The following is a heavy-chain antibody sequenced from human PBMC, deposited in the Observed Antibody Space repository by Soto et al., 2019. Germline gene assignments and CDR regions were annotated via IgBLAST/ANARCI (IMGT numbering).Heavy chain of an antibody. J-gene: IGHJ3*02. CDR2: IYYSGST. Sequence: SETLSLTCTVSGGSISSYYWSWIRQPPGKGLEWIGYIYYSGSTNYNPSLKSRVTISIDTSKNQFSLKLSSVTAADTAVYYCARANGDYVFYAFDIWGQGTMVTVSS. D-gene: IGHD4-17*01. V-gene: IGHV4-59*01. CDR3: ARANGDYVFYAFDI. CDR1: GGSISSYY.